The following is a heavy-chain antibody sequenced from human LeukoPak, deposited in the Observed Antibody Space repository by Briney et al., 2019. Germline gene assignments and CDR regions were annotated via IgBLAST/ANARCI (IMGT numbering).Heavy chain of an antibody. J-gene: IGHJ4*02. CDR1: GGSLNPYY. V-gene: IGHV4-4*07. CDR2: IYFSGTT. D-gene: IGHD3-10*01. CDR3: ARTSASGSTYFDY. Sequence: SETLSRTCTVSGGSLNPYYWSWIRQPAGKGLEWIGRIYFSGTTHYIPSLQSRVTMSVDTSKNQFSLKLSSVTAADTAVYYCARTSASGSTYFDYWGQGTLVTVSS.